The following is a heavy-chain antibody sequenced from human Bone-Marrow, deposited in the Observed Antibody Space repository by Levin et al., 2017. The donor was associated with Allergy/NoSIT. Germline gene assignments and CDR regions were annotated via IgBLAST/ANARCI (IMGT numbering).Heavy chain of an antibody. CDR1: GYTFTDYY. V-gene: IGHV1-2*06. J-gene: IGHJ5*02. Sequence: ASVKVSCEASGYTFTDYYIHWVRQAPGQGLEWMGRINPNSGGTNYAQKFQGRVTMTRDTSINTAFMELSSLRSDDTAVYYCAKFEEAGFLQRNNLFDHWGQGTLVTVSS. CDR3: AKFEEAGFLQRNNLFDH. CDR2: INPNSGGT. D-gene: IGHD3-10*01.